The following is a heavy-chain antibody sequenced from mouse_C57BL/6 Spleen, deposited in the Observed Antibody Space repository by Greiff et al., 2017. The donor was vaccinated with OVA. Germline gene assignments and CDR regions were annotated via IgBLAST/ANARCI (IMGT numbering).Heavy chain of an antibody. CDR1: GFTFSSYG. V-gene: IGHV5-6*01. CDR2: ISSGGSYT. J-gene: IGHJ3*01. D-gene: IGHD3-2*02. Sequence: EVHLVESGGDLVKPGGSLKLSCAASGFTFSSYGMSWVRQTPDKRLEWVATISSGGSYTYYPDSVKGRFTISRDNAKNTLYLQMSSLKSEDTAMYYCARQDSSGYGYWGQGTLVTVSA. CDR3: ARQDSSGYGY.